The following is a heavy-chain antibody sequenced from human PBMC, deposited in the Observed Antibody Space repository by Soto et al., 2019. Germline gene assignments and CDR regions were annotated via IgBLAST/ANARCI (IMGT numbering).Heavy chain of an antibody. CDR1: GFTFDDYA. CDR2: ISWNSGSI. D-gene: IGHD1-7*01. J-gene: IGHJ4*02. CDR3: AKDKDVTGTTLYYFDY. V-gene: IGHV3-9*01. Sequence: PGGSLRLSCAASGFTFDDYAMHWVRQAPGKGLEWVSGISWNSGSIGYADSVKGRFTISRDNAKNSLYLQMNSLRAEDTALYYCAKDKDVTGTTLYYFDYWGQGTLVTVSS.